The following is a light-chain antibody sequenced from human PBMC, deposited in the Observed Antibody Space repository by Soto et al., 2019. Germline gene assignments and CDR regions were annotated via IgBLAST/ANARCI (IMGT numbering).Light chain of an antibody. CDR1: QSIATSQ. V-gene: IGKV3-20*01. Sequence: EIGLKQPPGTLSLHPGERATLFCRASQSIATSQLAWYQQKPGQAPRLLIGASARATGIPDRFSDSGSGTDFTLTISRLEPEDFAVYYCQQFAASPRTFGQGTKVDIK. J-gene: IGKJ1*01. CDR2: GAS. CDR3: QQFAASPRT.